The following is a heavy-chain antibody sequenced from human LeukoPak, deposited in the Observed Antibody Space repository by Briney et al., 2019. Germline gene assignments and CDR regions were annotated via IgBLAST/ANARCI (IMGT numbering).Heavy chain of an antibody. CDR1: GFTFSNSA. Sequence: GGSLRLSCAASGFTFSNSAMNWVRQAPGKGLEWVSIISGSGGGTNYADSVKGRFTISRDNSKNTLFLQMNRLRAEDTAVYFCAKRGVVIRVILVGFHKEAYYFDSWGQGALVTVSS. V-gene: IGHV3-23*01. D-gene: IGHD3-22*01. CDR3: AKRGVVIRVILVGFHKEAYYFDS. J-gene: IGHJ4*02. CDR2: ISGSGGGT.